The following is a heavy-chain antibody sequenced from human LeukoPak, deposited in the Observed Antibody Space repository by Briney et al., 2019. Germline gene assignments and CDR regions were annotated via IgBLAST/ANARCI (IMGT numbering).Heavy chain of an antibody. V-gene: IGHV4-59*01. CDR3: ASESRQLGN. Sequence: PSETLSLTCTVPGASISSLYWSWIRQPPGRGLEWIGFISNSGSPTYNPSLNSRVTISLDTSKNQFSLKVNYVTAADTAVYYCASESRQLGNWGQGTLVTVSS. D-gene: IGHD1-1*01. CDR1: GASISSLY. CDR2: ISNSGSP. J-gene: IGHJ4*02.